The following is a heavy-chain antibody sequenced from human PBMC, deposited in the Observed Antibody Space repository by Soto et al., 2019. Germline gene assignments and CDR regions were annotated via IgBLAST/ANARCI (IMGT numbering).Heavy chain of an antibody. CDR1: GYSFTDYW. CDR3: ARLNNYDLYGAFDV. V-gene: IGHV5-51*01. D-gene: IGHD3-22*01. CDR2: IYPGDSDT. Sequence: GESLKISCKGSGYSFTDYWIGWVRQMSGKGLEWMAIIYPGDSDTRYSPSFQGQVTISADKSISTAYLQWSSLKASDTAMYYCARLNNYDLYGAFDVWGQGTMVTVSS. J-gene: IGHJ3*01.